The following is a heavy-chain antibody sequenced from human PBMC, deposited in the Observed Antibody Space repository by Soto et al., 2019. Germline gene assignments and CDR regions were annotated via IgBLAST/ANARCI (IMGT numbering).Heavy chain of an antibody. J-gene: IGHJ4*02. CDR2: ISYDGSNK. D-gene: IGHD4-17*01. CDR3: ARDLLYGDKAYYFDY. V-gene: IGHV3-30-3*01. Sequence: GGSLRLSCADSGLSFSSYAMHWVRQAPGKGLEWVAVISYDGSNKYYADSVKGRFTISRDNSKNTLYLQMNSLRAEDTAVYYCARDLLYGDKAYYFDYWGQGTLVTVSS. CDR1: GLSFSSYA.